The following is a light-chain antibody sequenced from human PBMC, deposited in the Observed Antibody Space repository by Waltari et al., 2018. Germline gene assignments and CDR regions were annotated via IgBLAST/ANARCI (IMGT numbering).Light chain of an antibody. V-gene: IGKV1-8*01. J-gene: IGKJ5*01. CDR1: QGISSY. Sequence: AIRMTQSPSSFSASTGDSVTITCRASQGISSYLAWYQQKPGKAPKLLIYAASTLQSGVPSRFSGSGSGTDFTLTISCLQSEDFATYYCQQYYSYPLSITFGQGTRLEIK. CDR3: QQYYSYPLSIT. CDR2: AAS.